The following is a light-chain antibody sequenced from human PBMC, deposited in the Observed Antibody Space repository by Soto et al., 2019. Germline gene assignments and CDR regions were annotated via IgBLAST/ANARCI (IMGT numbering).Light chain of an antibody. J-gene: IGKJ5*01. CDR1: QSVNSN. CDR3: QQYSKWPIT. V-gene: IGKV3-15*01. Sequence: EMVMTQSPAILSVSPGESATLSCRASQSVNSNYLAWYQQHPGQPPRLLIYGISTRATGIPARFNGSGSGTEFSLTISSLQSEDFAVYYCQQYSKWPITFGQGTRLEIK. CDR2: GIS.